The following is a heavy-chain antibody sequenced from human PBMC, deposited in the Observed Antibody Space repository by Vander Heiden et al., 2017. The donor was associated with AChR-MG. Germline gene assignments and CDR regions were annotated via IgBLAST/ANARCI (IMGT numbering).Heavy chain of an antibody. CDR1: GDTFPGYY. D-gene: IGHD2-8*02. J-gene: IGHJ4*02. V-gene: IGHV1-2*02. CDR2: INPVSGGT. CDR3: ATPPMNTTDGYVDY. Sequence: QVQLVQSGAEVKKPGASVKVSCKAFGDTFPGYYMHWVRQAPGQGLEWMGWINPVSGGTKYAQNFQGRVTLTRDTSITTAYMELSRLRSDDTAMYYCATPPMNTTDGYVDYWGQGALVTVSS.